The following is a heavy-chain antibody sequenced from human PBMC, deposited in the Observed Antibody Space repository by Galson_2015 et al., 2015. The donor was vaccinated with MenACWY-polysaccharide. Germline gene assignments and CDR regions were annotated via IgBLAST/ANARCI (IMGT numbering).Heavy chain of an antibody. CDR2: IYYSGST. J-gene: IGHJ4*02. V-gene: IGHV4-39*01. Sequence: SETLSLTCTVSGGSISSSSYYWGWIRQPPGKGLEWIGSIYYSGSTYYNPSLKSRVTISVDTSKNQFSLKLSSVTAADTAVYYCARLAKYSSGWYGTGYFDYWGQGTLVTVSS. CDR1: GGSISSSSYY. D-gene: IGHD6-19*01. CDR3: ARLAKYSSGWYGTGYFDY.